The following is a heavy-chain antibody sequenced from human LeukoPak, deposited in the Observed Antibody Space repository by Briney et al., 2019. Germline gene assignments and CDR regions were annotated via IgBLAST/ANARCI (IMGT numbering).Heavy chain of an antibody. Sequence: PSETLSLTCSVSGAFTSRYYWSWVRQPLGQGLEWIGNIFYSGNSKYNPSLTSRISMSVDTSKTQFSLELTSLTAADTAVYYCARESREFGGVIVIDYWGQGTLVTVSS. D-gene: IGHD3-16*02. J-gene: IGHJ4*02. CDR2: IFYSGNS. CDR3: ARESREFGGVIVIDY. CDR1: GAFTSRYY. V-gene: IGHV4-59*12.